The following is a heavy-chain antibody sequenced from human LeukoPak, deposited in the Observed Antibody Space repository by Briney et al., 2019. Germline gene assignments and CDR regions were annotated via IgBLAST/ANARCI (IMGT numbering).Heavy chain of an antibody. V-gene: IGHV3-21*01. CDR1: GFTFSSYS. CDR2: ISSSSSYI. J-gene: IGHJ3*02. Sequence: GGSLRLSCAASGFTFSSYSMNWVRQAPGKGLEWVSSISSSSSYIYYADSVKGRFTISRDNAKNSLYLQMNSLRAEDTAVYYCARGAAARHDAFDIWGQGTMVTVSS. D-gene: IGHD6-13*01. CDR3: ARGAAARHDAFDI.